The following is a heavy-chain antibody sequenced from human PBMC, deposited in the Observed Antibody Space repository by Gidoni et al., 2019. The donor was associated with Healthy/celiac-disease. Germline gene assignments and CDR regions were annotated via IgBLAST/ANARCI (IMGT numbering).Heavy chain of an antibody. CDR2: INHSGST. V-gene: IGHV4-34*01. CDR1: GGSFSGYY. CDR3: ARGFGIAADYYYYGMDV. D-gene: IGHD6-25*01. J-gene: IGHJ6*02. Sequence: QVQLQQWGAGLLTPSETLSLTCAVYGGSFSGYYWSWIRQPPGKGLEWIGEINHSGSTNYNPSLKSRVTISVDTSKNQFSLKLSSVTAADTAVYYCARGFGIAADYYYYGMDVWGQGTTVTVSS.